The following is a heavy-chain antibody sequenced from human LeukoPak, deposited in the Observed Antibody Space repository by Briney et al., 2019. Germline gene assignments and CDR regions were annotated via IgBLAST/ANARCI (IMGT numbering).Heavy chain of an antibody. CDR1: GYTFTSYG. J-gene: IGHJ6*03. D-gene: IGHD2-2*01. Sequence: ASVKVSCKASGYTFTSYGISWVRQAPGQGLEWMGWISAYNGNTNYAQKLQGRVTMTTDTSTSTAYMELRSLRSDDTAVYYCARAGYCSSTSCYGGYYMDVWGKGTTVTVS. CDR3: ARAGYCSSTSCYGGYYMDV. V-gene: IGHV1-18*01. CDR2: ISAYNGNT.